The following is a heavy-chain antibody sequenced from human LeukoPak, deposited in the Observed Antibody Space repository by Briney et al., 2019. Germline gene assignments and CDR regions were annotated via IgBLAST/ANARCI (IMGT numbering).Heavy chain of an antibody. V-gene: IGHV3-23*01. J-gene: IGHJ4*02. D-gene: IGHD3-3*01. CDR1: GFTSSKFA. CDR2: ISGSGHST. Sequence: PGGSLRLSCAASGFTSSKFAMTWVRQAPGKGLEWVSAISGSGHSTNYADSVKGRFTVSRDSFNNTVYLQMNSLRAEDTAVYYCARQSPLRFYDFWTGFYPLDNWGQGTLVTVSS. CDR3: ARQSPLRFYDFWTGFYPLDN.